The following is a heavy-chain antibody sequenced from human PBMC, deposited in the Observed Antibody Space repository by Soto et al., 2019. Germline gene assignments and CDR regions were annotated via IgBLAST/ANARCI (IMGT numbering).Heavy chain of an antibody. J-gene: IGHJ5*02. D-gene: IGHD2-2*01. CDR3: ARVIVVVPAAMNWFDP. CDR2: IYYSGST. Sequence: SETLSLTCTVSGGSISSYYWSWIRQPPGKGLEWIGYIYYSGSTNYNPSLKSRVTISVDTSKNQFSLKLSSVTAAHTAVYYCARVIVVVPAAMNWFDPWGKGTLVTVSS. CDR1: GGSISSYY. V-gene: IGHV4-59*01.